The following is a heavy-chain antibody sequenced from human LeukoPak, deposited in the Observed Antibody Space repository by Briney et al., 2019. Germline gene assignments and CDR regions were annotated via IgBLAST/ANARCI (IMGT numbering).Heavy chain of an antibody. J-gene: IGHJ6*02. V-gene: IGHV3-23*01. CDR1: GFTFSSYA. CDR3: AKGDYDSSGTYLGYYYYYGMDV. D-gene: IGHD3-22*01. CDR2: ISGSGGST. Sequence: GGSLRLSCAASGFTFSSYAMSWVRQAPGKGLEWVSAISGSGGSTYYADSVKGRFTISRDNSKNTLYLQMNSLRAEDTAVYYSAKGDYDSSGTYLGYYYYYGMDVWGQGTTVTVSS.